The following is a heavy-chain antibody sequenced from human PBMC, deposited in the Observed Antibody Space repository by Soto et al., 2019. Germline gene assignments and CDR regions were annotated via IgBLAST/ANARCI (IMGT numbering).Heavy chain of an antibody. D-gene: IGHD3-16*02. Sequence: GESLKISCQGSGYSFTSYWIGWVRQMPGKGLEWMGIIYPGDSDTRYSPSFQGQVTISADKSISTAYLQWSSLKASDTAMYYCARAPGDYVWGSYRLNWFDPWGQGTLVTVSS. CDR2: IYPGDSDT. V-gene: IGHV5-51*01. CDR3: ARAPGDYVWGSYRLNWFDP. CDR1: GYSFTSYW. J-gene: IGHJ5*02.